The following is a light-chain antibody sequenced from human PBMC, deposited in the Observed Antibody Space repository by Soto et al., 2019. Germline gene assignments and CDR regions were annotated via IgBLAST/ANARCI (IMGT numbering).Light chain of an antibody. CDR1: QSVLYSSNNKNY. J-gene: IGKJ1*01. Sequence: DIVMTQSPDSLAVSLGERATINCKSSQSVLYSSNNKNYLAWYQQKPGQPPKLLIFWASSRKSGVPDRFSGSGSGTDFTLTISSLQAEDVAVYYCQQYYSTPRTFGQGTEVEIK. V-gene: IGKV4-1*01. CDR3: QQYYSTPRT. CDR2: WAS.